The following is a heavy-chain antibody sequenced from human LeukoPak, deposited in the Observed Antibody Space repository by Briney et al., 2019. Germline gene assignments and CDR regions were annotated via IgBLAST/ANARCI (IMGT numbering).Heavy chain of an antibody. J-gene: IGHJ4*02. CDR2: IKSKTEGGTT. Sequence: GGSLRLSCTVSGLTFDTYGMSWVRQVPGKGLEWVGRIKSKTEGGTTDYAAPVKGRFRISRDDSKNTLYLQINSLETEDTAVYYCTTVANGGDFDYWGQGTLVTVSS. V-gene: IGHV3-15*01. CDR3: TTVANGGDFDY. CDR1: GLTFDTYG. D-gene: IGHD3-16*01.